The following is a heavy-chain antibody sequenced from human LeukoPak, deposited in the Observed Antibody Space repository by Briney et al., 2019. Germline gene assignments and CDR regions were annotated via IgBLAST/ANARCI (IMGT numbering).Heavy chain of an antibody. V-gene: IGHV3-53*01. D-gene: IGHD5-12*01. CDR2: IYSGGST. Sequence: GGSLRLSCTVSGFTVSSDSMSWVRQAPGKGLEWVSFIYSGGSTHYSDSVEGRFTISRDNAKNSLYLQMNSLRAEDTAVYYCARTRRGYDSIDYWGQGTLVTVSS. CDR3: ARTRRGYDSIDY. CDR1: GFTVSSDS. J-gene: IGHJ4*02.